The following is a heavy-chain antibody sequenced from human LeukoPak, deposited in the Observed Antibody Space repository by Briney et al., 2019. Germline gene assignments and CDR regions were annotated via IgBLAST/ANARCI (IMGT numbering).Heavy chain of an antibody. Sequence: PGGPLRLSCAASGFTFSSYSMNWVRQAPGKGLEWVSYISSSSRSIYYADSVKGRFTISRDNSKNTLFLQMNTLRAEDTAVYYCAKDYELGGSGYRRGYYFDYWGQGTLVTVSS. CDR2: ISSSSRSI. V-gene: IGHV3-48*01. CDR3: AKDYELGGSGYRRGYYFDY. D-gene: IGHD3-22*01. CDR1: GFTFSSYS. J-gene: IGHJ4*02.